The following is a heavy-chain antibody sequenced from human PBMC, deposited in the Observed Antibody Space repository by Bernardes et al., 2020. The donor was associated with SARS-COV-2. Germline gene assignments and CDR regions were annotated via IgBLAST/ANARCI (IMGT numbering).Heavy chain of an antibody. D-gene: IGHD2-15*01. CDR3: TRVPVVAGSYGWSDP. J-gene: IGHJ5*02. V-gene: IGHV4-30-4*08. CDR1: GGSITSGDYY. CDR2: LYYRGRT. Sequence: SETLSLTCTVSGGSITSGDYYWNWVRQLPGKGLEWVGYLYYRGRTNYNPSLKSRVTVSLDTSKNQFSLKLTSVTAADTAVYYCTRVPVVAGSYGWSDPWGQGTLVTVSS.